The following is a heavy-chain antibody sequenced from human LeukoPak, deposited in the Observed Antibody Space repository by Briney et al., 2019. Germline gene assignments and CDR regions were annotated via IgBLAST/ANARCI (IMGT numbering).Heavy chain of an antibody. Sequence: GSSVKVSCKASGGTFSSYTISWVLQAPGQGLEWMGRIIPILGIANYAQKFQGRVTITADKSTSTVYMELSSLRSEDTAVYYCARGPLPGYYYDSSGYNGAFDIWGQGTMVTVSS. CDR3: ARGPLPGYYYDSSGYNGAFDI. CDR1: GGTFSSYT. D-gene: IGHD3-22*01. CDR2: IIPILGIA. J-gene: IGHJ3*02. V-gene: IGHV1-69*02.